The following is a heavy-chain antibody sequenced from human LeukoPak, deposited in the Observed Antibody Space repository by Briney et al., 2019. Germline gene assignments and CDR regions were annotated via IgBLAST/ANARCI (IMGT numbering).Heavy chain of an antibody. CDR1: GFTFSHYA. V-gene: IGHV3-53*01. CDR3: ARARVEWEPMVNAFDI. J-gene: IGHJ3*02. D-gene: IGHD1-26*01. Sequence: PGRSLRLSCAASGFTFSHYAMHWVRQAPGKGLEWVSVIYSGGSTYYADSVKGRFTISRDNSKNTLYLQMNSLRAEDTAVYYCARARVEWEPMVNAFDIWGQGTMVTVSS. CDR2: IYSGGST.